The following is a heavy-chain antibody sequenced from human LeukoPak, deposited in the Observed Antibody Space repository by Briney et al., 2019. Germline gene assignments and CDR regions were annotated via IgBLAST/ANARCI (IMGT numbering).Heavy chain of an antibody. CDR2: ISSSGSTI. D-gene: IGHD2-2*02. CDR1: GFTSSDYY. J-gene: IGHJ6*03. Sequence: GGSLRLSCAASGFTSSDYYMSWIRQAPGKGLEWVSYISSSGSTIYYADSVKGRFTISRDNAKNSLYLQMNSLRAEDTAVYYCARARHCSSTSCYTNYYYYMDVWGKGTTVTVSS. V-gene: IGHV3-11*04. CDR3: ARARHCSSTSCYTNYYYYMDV.